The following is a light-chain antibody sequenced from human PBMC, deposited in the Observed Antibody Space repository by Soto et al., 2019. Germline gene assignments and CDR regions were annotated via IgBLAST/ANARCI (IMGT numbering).Light chain of an antibody. CDR3: QQYGSSPPT. CDR2: GAS. CDR1: QSVASNF. J-gene: IGKJ5*01. Sequence: EIVLTQSPGTLSLSPGEGATLSCRASQSVASNFLAWYQQKPGQAPRLLIYGASSRATGIPDRFSGSGSGTDFTLTISRLEPEDCVVYYCQQYGSSPPTFGQGTRLDIK. V-gene: IGKV3-20*01.